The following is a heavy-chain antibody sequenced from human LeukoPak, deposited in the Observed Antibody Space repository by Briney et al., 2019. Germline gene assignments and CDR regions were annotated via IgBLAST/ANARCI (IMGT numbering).Heavy chain of an antibody. D-gene: IGHD5-24*01. CDR3: ARGSSMATIGYFDY. CDR2: ISYDGSNK. J-gene: IGHJ4*02. V-gene: IGHV3-30-3*01. CDR1: GFTFSSYA. Sequence: GGSLRLSCAASGFTFSSYAMHWVRQAPGKGREWVAVISYDGSNKYYADSVKGRFTISRDNSKNTLYLQMNSLRAEDTAVYYCARGSSMATIGYFDYWGQGTLVTVSS.